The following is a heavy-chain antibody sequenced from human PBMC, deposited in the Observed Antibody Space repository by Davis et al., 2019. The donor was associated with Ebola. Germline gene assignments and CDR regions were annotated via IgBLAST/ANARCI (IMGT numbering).Heavy chain of an antibody. Sequence: GESLKISCAASGFTVSSNYMSWVRQASGKGLEWVGRIRSKANSYATAYAASVKGRFTISRDDSKNTAYLQMNSLKTEDTAVYYCTSTTVSKGDYWGQGTLVTVSS. J-gene: IGHJ4*02. CDR3: TSTTVSKGDY. D-gene: IGHD4-17*01. CDR2: IRSKANSYAT. CDR1: GFTVSSNY. V-gene: IGHV3-73*01.